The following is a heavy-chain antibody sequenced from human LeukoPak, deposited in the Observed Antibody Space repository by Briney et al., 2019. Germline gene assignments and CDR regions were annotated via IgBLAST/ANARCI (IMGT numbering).Heavy chain of an antibody. Sequence: PGGSLRLSRAASGFTFSGSAMHWVRQASGKGLAWVGRIRSKANSYATSYAASVKGRFTISRDDSKNTAYLQMNSLKTEDTAVNYCRLPYYYGSGSSYGMDVWGQGTTVTVSS. CDR1: GFTFSGSA. CDR2: IRSKANSYAT. CDR3: RLPYYYGSGSSYGMDV. V-gene: IGHV3-73*01. D-gene: IGHD3-10*01. J-gene: IGHJ6*02.